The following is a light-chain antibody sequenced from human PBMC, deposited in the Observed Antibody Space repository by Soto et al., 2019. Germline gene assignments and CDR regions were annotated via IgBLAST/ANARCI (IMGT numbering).Light chain of an antibody. CDR1: SSDDGGYNY. J-gene: IGLJ2*01. CDR3: SSFAGGGNPVL. Sequence: QSALTQPPSASGSLGQSVTISCTGTSSDDGGYNYVSWHQQHPGKAPKLMIYEVTERPSGVPDRFSGSKSGNTASLTVSGLQAEDEADYYCSSFAGGGNPVLFGGGTKLTVL. CDR2: EVT. V-gene: IGLV2-8*01.